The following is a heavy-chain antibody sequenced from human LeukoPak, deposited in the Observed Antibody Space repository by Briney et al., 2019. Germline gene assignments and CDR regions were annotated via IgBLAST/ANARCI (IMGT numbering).Heavy chain of an antibody. V-gene: IGHV3-23*01. D-gene: IGHD3-3*01. CDR1: GFTFSSYA. CDR2: ISGSGGST. J-gene: IGHJ4*02. Sequence: SGGSLRLSCAASGFTFSSYAMSWVRQAPGKGLEWVSAISGSGGSTYYADSVKGRFTISRDNSKNTLYLQMNSLRAEDTAVYYWAKVFGFDFLKGYYYFDYWGQGTLVTVSS. CDR3: AKVFGFDFLKGYYYFDY.